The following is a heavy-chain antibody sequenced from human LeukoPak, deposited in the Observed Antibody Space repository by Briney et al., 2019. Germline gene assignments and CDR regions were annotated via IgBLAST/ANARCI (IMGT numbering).Heavy chain of an antibody. Sequence: PGGSLRLSCAASGFTFSSYAMSWVRQAPGKGLEWVSAISGSGGSTYYADSVKGRFTISRDNSKNTLYLQMNSLRAEDTAVHYCAKFWGYSSGYQNWGQGTLVTVSS. CDR2: ISGSGGST. V-gene: IGHV3-23*01. D-gene: IGHD3-22*01. J-gene: IGHJ4*02. CDR3: AKFWGYSSGYQN. CDR1: GFTFSSYA.